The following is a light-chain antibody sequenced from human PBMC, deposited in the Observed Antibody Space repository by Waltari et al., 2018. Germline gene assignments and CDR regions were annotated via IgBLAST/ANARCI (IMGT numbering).Light chain of an antibody. CDR3: QQTYSTGT. CDR2: TAS. V-gene: IGKV1-39*01. Sequence: TQSPSSLSASVGDRVTITCRASQSVTNYLHWFQQRPGKDPKMLISTASNLESGVPSRFSGSGSGTDFSFTISGLQPDDFATYYCQQTYSTGTFGQGTKVEVK. J-gene: IGKJ1*01. CDR1: QSVTNY.